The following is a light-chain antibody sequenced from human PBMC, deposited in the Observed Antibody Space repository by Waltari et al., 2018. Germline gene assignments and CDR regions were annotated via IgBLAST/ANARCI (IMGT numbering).Light chain of an antibody. CDR2: EVN. CDR1: SCGLGSYNF. J-gene: IGLJ3*02. Sequence: QSAMTPPASVSGSPGQSILNPCTGTSCGLGSYNFVSWYQQYPGKAPKVMIYEVNKRPSGVSDRFSGSRSGNTASLTISGLHTEDEADYYCCSNVGNNIWMFGGGTKVTVL. V-gene: IGLV2-23*02. CDR3: CSNVGNNIWM.